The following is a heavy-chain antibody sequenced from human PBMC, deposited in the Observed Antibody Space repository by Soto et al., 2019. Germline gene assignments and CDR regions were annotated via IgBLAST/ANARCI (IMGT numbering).Heavy chain of an antibody. CDR3: ARGQVVAPQH. D-gene: IGHD2-15*01. CDR2: IYHSGST. J-gene: IGHJ4*02. Sequence: SETLSLTCAVSGGSISSGGYSWSWIRQPPGKGLEWIGYIYHSGSTYYNPSLKSRVTISVDRSKNQFSLKLSSVTAADTAVYYGARGQVVAPQHWGKGPLVTASS. V-gene: IGHV4-30-2*01. CDR1: GGSISSGGYS.